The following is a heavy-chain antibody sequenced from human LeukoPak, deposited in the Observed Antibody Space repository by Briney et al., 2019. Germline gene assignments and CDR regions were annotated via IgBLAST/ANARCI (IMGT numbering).Heavy chain of an antibody. CDR3: ASFSGSYYFDY. CDR2: IYTSGTIYISGST. CDR1: GGSISSGSHY. V-gene: IGHV4-61*09. Sequence: SETLSLTCTVSGGSISSGSHYWSWIRQPAGKGLEWIGHIYTSGTIYISGSTNYNPSLKSRVTISVDTSKNQFFLKLSSVTAADTAVYYCASFSGSYYFDYWGQGTLVTVSS. J-gene: IGHJ4*02. D-gene: IGHD1-26*01.